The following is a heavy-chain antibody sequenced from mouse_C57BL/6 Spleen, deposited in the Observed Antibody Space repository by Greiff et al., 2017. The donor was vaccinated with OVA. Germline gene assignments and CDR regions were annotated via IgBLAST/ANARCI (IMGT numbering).Heavy chain of an antibody. CDR3: TRVPLITTLGAY. CDR1: GFTFSSYA. D-gene: IGHD1-1*01. CDR2: LSSGGGYI. V-gene: IGHV5-9-1*02. Sequence: EVKLVESGEGLVKPGGSLKLSCAASGFTFSSYAMSWVRQTPEKRLEWVAYLSSGGGYIYYADTVKGRSTISRDNARNTLYLQMSSLKSEDTAMYYCTRVPLITTLGAYWGQGTLVTVSA. J-gene: IGHJ3*01.